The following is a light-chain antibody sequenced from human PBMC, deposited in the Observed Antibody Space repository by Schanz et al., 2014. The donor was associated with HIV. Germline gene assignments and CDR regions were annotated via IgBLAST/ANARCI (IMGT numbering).Light chain of an antibody. V-gene: IGKV3-11*01. CDR1: QSISTY. CDR3: QQRYKWPLT. Sequence: EIVLTQSPVTLSLSPGERATLSCRASQSISTYLAWYQQRPGQSPRLLIYGASNRASGIPPRFSGSGSGTDFSLTISSLEPEDFAVYYCQQRYKWPLTFGGGTKVEIK. J-gene: IGKJ4*01. CDR2: GAS.